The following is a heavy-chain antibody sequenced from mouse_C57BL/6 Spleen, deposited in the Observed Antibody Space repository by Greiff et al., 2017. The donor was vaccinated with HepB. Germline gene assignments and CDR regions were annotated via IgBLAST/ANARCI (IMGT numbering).Heavy chain of an antibody. CDR1: GYTFTSYD. CDR3: ARAGDYDVPYAMDY. CDR2: IYPRDGST. V-gene: IGHV1-85*01. D-gene: IGHD2-4*01. J-gene: IGHJ4*01. Sequence: VQLQQSGPELVKPGASVKLSCKASGYTFTSYDINWVKQRPGQGLEWIGWIYPRDGSTKYNEKFKGKATLTVDTSSSTAYMELHSLTSEDSAVYFCARAGDYDVPYAMDYWGQGTSVTVSS.